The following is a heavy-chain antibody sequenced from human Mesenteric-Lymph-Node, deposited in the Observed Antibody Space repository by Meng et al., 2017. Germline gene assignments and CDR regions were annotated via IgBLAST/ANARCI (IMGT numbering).Heavy chain of an antibody. CDR1: GFTFSSYA. V-gene: IGHV3-30*01. J-gene: IGHJ5*02. CDR3: AKGPTSSP. Sequence: VQLVESGGGVVQPGRSLRLSCAASGFTFSSYAMHWVRQAPGKGLEWVAVISYDGSNKYYADSVKGRFTISRDNSKNTLYLQMNSLRAEDTAVYYCAKGPTSSPWGQGTLVTVSS. D-gene: IGHD6-6*01. CDR2: ISYDGSNK.